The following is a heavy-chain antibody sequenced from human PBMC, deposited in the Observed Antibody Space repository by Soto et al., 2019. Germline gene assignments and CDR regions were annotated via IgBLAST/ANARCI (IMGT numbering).Heavy chain of an antibody. CDR2: ISSSSTHI. CDR1: GFTLSSYS. J-gene: IGHJ6*02. V-gene: IGHV3-21*01. CDR3: VRERGMSSFYGMDV. Sequence: GGSLRLSCAASGFTLSSYSMNWVRQASGKGLEWVASISSSSTHIYYADSVKGRFTISRDNARNSLYLQMNSLRAEDTAVYYCVRERGMSSFYGMDVWGQGTTVTVSS.